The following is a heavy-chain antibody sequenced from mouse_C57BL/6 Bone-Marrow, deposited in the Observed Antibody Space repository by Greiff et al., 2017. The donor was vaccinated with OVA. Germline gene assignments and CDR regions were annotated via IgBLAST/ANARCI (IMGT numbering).Heavy chain of an antibody. Sequence: DVKLVESGGDLVKPGGSLKLSCAASGFTFSSYGMSWVRQTPDKRLEWVATISSGGSYTYYPDSVKGRFTISRDNAKNTLYLQMSSLKSEDTAMYYCARIYDGYYAWFAYWGQGTLVTVSA. V-gene: IGHV5-6*02. J-gene: IGHJ3*01. CDR3: ARIYDGYYAWFAY. CDR1: GFTFSSYG. CDR2: ISSGGSYT. D-gene: IGHD2-3*01.